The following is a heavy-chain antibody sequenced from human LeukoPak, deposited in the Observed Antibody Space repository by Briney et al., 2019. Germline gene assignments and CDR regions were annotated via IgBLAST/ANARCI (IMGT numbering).Heavy chain of an antibody. CDR1: GFSFSSSW. CDR2: INKDGRTI. Sequence: GGSQRLSCEASGFSFSSSWMHWVRQAPGKGLVWVSRINKDGRTINYADSVKGRFTISRDNAKNSLYLQMNSLSAADTAMYHCATDSRIVGATGASDMWGQGTMVTVSS. V-gene: IGHV3-74*01. J-gene: IGHJ3*02. CDR3: ATDSRIVGATGASDM. D-gene: IGHD1-26*01.